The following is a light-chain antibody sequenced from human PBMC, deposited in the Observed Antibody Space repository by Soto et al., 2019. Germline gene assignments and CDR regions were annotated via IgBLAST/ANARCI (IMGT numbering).Light chain of an antibody. V-gene: IGKV1-39*01. CDR2: AAS. Sequence: DIQVTQSPSSLSASVGDRVTITCRASQSTSSYLNWYQQKPGKAPKLLIYAASSLQSGVPSRFSGSGSGTDFTLTISSLQPEDFATYYCQQSYSTPRTFGQGTNVDIK. J-gene: IGKJ1*01. CDR1: QSTSSY. CDR3: QQSYSTPRT.